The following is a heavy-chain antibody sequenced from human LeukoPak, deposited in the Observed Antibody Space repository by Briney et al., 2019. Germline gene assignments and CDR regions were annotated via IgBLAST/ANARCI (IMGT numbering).Heavy chain of an antibody. D-gene: IGHD3-16*01. Sequence: SETLSLTCGVSGGSITSNTYYWDWIRQPPGKGLEWIGSNYYSGSTYYNPSLKSRVTISIDTSKRQFSLKLSSVTAADTAVYYCARDLGGRFDPWGQGTLVIVSS. CDR3: ARDLGGRFDP. CDR1: GGSITSNTYY. J-gene: IGHJ5*02. V-gene: IGHV4-39*07. CDR2: NYYSGST.